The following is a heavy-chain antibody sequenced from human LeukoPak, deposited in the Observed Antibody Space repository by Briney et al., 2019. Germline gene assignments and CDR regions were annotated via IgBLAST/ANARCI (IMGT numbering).Heavy chain of an antibody. CDR2: IYSGGST. CDR1: GFTVSSNY. V-gene: IGHV3-53*01. CDR3: ARDSGELSAIDY. J-gene: IGHJ4*02. D-gene: IGHD1-26*01. Sequence: GGSLRLSWAASGFTVSSNYMSWVRQAPGKGLEWVSVIYSGGSTYYADSVKGRFTISRDNSKNTLYLQMNSLRAEDTAVYYCARDSGELSAIDYWGQGTLVTVSS.